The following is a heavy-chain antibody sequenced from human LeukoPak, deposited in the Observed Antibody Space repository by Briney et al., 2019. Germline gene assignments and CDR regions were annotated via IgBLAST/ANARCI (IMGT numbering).Heavy chain of an antibody. CDR2: IYYSGRT. CDR1: GGSINNFF. V-gene: IGHV4-59*08. CDR3: AGSEEGDYGSY. D-gene: IGHD4-17*01. Sequence: SETLSLTCTVSGGSINNFFWNWIRQSPQEGLEWMGYIYYSGRTNYNPSLKSRVTISVDTSKNQFSLKLSSVTAADTAVYYCAGSEEGDYGSYWGQGTLVTVSS. J-gene: IGHJ4*02.